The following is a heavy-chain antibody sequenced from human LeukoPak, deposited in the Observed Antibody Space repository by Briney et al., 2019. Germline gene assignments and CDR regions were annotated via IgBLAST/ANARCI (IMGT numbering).Heavy chain of an antibody. CDR3: ARGYCSGNTCYFFDY. V-gene: IGHV3-20*04. D-gene: IGHD2-15*01. J-gene: IGHJ4*02. CDR2: IKWNGANI. CDR1: GFPFGDYG. Sequence: GGSLRLSCAASGFPFGDYGMSWVRHAPGKGLEGVSGIKWNGANIIYADSVRGRFTIFRDDAKNSLYLQMNSLRAEDTAFYYCARGYCSGNTCYFFDYWGQGTLVTVS.